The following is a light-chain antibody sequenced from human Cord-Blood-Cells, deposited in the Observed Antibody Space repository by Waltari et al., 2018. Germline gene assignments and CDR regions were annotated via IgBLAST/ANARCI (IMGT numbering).Light chain of an antibody. CDR3: QQYYSTPLT. Sequence: DIVMTQSPAPLAVSMGERAPTNCKSTQSVLYSSNNQNYLAWYQQKPGQPPKLLIYWASTRESGVPDRFSGSGSGTDFTLTISSLQAEDVAVYYCQQYYSTPLTFGGGTKVEIK. J-gene: IGKJ4*01. CDR1: QSVLYSSNNQNY. V-gene: IGKV4-1*01. CDR2: WAS.